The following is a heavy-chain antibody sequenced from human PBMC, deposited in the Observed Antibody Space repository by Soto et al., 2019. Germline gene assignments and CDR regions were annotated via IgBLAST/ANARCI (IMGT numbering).Heavy chain of an antibody. V-gene: IGHV3-48*01. CDR1: GFAFSSYS. D-gene: IGHD1-26*01. CDR3: AREEGLLNWFAP. CDR2: ISSSSSTI. Sequence: GGSLRLSCAASGFAFSSYSMNWVRQAPGKGLEWVSYISSSSSTIYYADSVKGRFTISRDNAKNSLYLQMNSLRAEDTAVYYCAREEGLLNWFAPWGQGTLVTVSS. J-gene: IGHJ5*02.